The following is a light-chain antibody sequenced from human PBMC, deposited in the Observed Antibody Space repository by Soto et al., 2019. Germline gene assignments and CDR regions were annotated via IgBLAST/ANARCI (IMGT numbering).Light chain of an antibody. CDR1: SSNIGSNF. CDR3: QSYDSSLSGYV. V-gene: IGLV1-40*01. CDR2: GNS. Sequence: QSVLTQPPSASGTPGQRVTISCSGSSSNIGSNFVYWYQQRPGTAPRLLIYGNSNRPSGVPDRFSGSKSGTSASLAITGLQAEDEADYYCQSYDSSLSGYVFGTGTKLTVL. J-gene: IGLJ1*01.